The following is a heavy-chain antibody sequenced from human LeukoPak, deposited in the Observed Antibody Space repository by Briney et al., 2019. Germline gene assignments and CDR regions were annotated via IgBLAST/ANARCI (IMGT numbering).Heavy chain of an antibody. CDR3: AELGITMIGGV. Sequence: GGSLRLSCAASGFTFDDYGMIWVRQVPGKGLEWVSGINWKGDRTGFADSVKGRFTISRDNAKNSLYLQMNSLRAEDTAVYYCAELGITMIGGVWGKGTTVTISS. D-gene: IGHD3-10*02. V-gene: IGHV3-20*04. CDR2: INWKGDRT. J-gene: IGHJ6*04. CDR1: GFTFDDYG.